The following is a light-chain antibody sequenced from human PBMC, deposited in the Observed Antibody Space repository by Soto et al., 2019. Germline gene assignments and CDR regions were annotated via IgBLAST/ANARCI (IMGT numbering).Light chain of an antibody. CDR1: QGISSA. J-gene: IGKJ5*01. V-gene: IGKV1-13*02. CDR3: QQFNSHPVT. Sequence: AIQLTQSPSSLSASVGDRVTITCRASQGISSALAWYQQKSGKTPKILIYDASTLESGVPSRFSGSGSGTDFTLTINSLQPEDFATYYCQQFNSHPVTFGQGTRLEIK. CDR2: DAS.